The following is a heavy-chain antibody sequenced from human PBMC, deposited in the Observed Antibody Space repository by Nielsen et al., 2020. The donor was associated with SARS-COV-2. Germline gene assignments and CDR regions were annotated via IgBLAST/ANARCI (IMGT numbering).Heavy chain of an antibody. Sequence: GGSLRLSCAASEFTFHYAPMNWVRQAPGKGLEWVARIKSKADGGTADYAARVKGRFTISRDDSRNTLYLQMNSLQFEDTAVYYCSPGTSWDHFEYWGQGALVTVSS. CDR2: IKSKADGGTA. CDR1: EFTFHYAP. D-gene: IGHD6-13*01. V-gene: IGHV3-15*01. J-gene: IGHJ4*02. CDR3: SPGTSWDHFEY.